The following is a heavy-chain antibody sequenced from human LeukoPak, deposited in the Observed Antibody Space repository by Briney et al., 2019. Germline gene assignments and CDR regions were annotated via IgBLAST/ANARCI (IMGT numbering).Heavy chain of an antibody. CDR2: IIPIFGTA. J-gene: IGHJ4*02. CDR3: ARRRVATTGFDY. CDR1: GGTFSSYA. D-gene: IGHD5-12*01. V-gene: IGHV1-69*13. Sequence: AASVKVSCKASGGTFSSYAINWVRQAPGQGLEWMGGIIPIFGTANYAQKFQGRVTITADESTSTAYMELSSLRSEDTAVYYCARRRVATTGFDYWGQGTLVTVSS.